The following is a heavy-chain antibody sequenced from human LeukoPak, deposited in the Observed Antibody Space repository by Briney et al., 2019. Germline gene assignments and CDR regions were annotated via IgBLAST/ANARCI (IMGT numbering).Heavy chain of an antibody. V-gene: IGHV3-48*04. D-gene: IGHD2-21*01. J-gene: IGHJ6*03. Sequence: GGSLRLSCAASGFTFSTYSMNWVRQAPGKGLEWVSYISSSSTIYYADSVKGRFTISRDNAKNSLYLQMNSLRAEDTAVYYCASFTVIGSYYYYMGVWGNGITVTVSS. CDR1: GFTFSTYS. CDR2: ISSSSTI. CDR3: ASFTVIGSYYYYMGV.